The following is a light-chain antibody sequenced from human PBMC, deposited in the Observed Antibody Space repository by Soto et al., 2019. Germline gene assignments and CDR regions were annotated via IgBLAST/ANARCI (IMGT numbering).Light chain of an antibody. J-gene: IGKJ4*01. CDR3: QQYYTLPLT. V-gene: IGKV4-1*01. Sequence: DIVMTQSPDSLAVSLGERATINCESSQSVLFTSNNKNYLAWYQQKPGQAPKLLLSWASARESGVPERFSGSGSGTLFTLSISSLQAEDVAVYYCQQYYTLPLTFGGGTKVEIK. CDR2: WAS. CDR1: QSVLFTSNNKNY.